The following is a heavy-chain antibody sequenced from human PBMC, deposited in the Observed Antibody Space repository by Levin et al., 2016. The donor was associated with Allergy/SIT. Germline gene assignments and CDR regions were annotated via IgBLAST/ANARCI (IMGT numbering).Heavy chain of an antibody. V-gene: IGHV3-30*18. Sequence: VRQMPGKGLEWVAVISYDGSNKYYADSVKGRFTISRDNSKNTLYLQMNSLRAEDTAVYYCAKDPYDILTGYYYPPYYYGMDVWGQGTTVTVSS. J-gene: IGHJ6*02. CDR2: ISYDGSNK. CDR3: AKDPYDILTGYYYPPYYYGMDV. D-gene: IGHD3-9*01.